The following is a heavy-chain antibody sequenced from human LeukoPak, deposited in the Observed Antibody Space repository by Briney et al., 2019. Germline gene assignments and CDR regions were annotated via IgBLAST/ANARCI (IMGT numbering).Heavy chain of an antibody. CDR2: IKEDGSQK. CDR1: GFTFSSYW. J-gene: IGHJ4*02. D-gene: IGHD3-22*01. CDR3: VRDSGYFLFDY. V-gene: IGHV3-7*03. Sequence: GGSLRLSCAASGFTFSSYWMTWVRQAPGKGLEWVANIKEDGSQKYYVDSVKGRFTISRDNAKNSLYLQMNSLRAEDTAVYYSVRDSGYFLFDYWGQGTLVTVSS.